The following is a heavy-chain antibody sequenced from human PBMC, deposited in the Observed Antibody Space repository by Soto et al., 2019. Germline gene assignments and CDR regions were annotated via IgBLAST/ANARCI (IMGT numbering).Heavy chain of an antibody. Sequence: PGGSLRLSCAASGFTFSNFVMHWVRQAPGKGLEWVAAISYGGNNTYYADSVKGRFTISRDNSKSTLYLQMNNLRAEDTAVYYCARVVTAMVFIGPLKNWGQGTPVTVSS. CDR3: ARVVTAMVFIGPLKN. CDR2: ISYGGNNT. CDR1: GFTFSNFV. J-gene: IGHJ4*02. V-gene: IGHV3-33*08. D-gene: IGHD5-18*01.